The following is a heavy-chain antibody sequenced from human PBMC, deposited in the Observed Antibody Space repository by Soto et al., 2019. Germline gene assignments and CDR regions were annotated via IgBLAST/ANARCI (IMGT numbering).Heavy chain of an antibody. V-gene: IGHV4-39*01. D-gene: IGHD6-19*01. CDR1: GGCIIRRGDY. Sequence: PSSTXSLTCTLSGGCIIRRGDYGGWIRQPPGNGLEWIGSIYDSGSTYYNPSLKSRVTISVDTSKNQFSLKLSSVTAADTAVYYCASHNTGWYNCFETWGQRPLVTVYS. CDR3: ASHNTGWYNCFET. J-gene: IGHJ5*02. CDR2: IYDSGST.